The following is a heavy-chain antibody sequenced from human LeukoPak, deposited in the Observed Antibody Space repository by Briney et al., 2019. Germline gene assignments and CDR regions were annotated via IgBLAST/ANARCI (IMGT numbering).Heavy chain of an antibody. D-gene: IGHD3-10*01. CDR1: GGSISNYY. Sequence: SETLSLTCSVSGGSISNYYWSWIRQPPGKGLEWIGYIYYSGSTNYSPSLKSRVTISFDTSKNQFSLKLSSVTAADTAVYFCARHQVYGLGSLYYFDYWGQGTLVTVSS. V-gene: IGHV4-59*08. CDR2: IYYSGST. CDR3: ARHQVYGLGSLYYFDY. J-gene: IGHJ4*02.